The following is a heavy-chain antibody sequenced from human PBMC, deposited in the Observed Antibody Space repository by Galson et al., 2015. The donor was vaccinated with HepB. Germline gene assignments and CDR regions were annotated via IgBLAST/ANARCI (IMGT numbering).Heavy chain of an antibody. D-gene: IGHD3-22*01. CDR3: ARGDGNYDSSGYYGQYYYYGMDV. J-gene: IGHJ6*02. CDR2: MNPNSGNT. CDR1: GYTFTSYD. Sequence: SVKDSCKASGYTFTSYDINWVRQATGQGLEWMGWMNPNSGNTGYAQKFQGRVTMTRNTSISTAYMELSSLGSEDTAVYYCARGDGNYDSSGYYGQYYYYGMDVWGQGTTVTVSS. V-gene: IGHV1-8*01.